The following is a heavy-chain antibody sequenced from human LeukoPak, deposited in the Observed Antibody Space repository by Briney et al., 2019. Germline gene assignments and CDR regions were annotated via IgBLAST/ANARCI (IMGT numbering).Heavy chain of an antibody. CDR1: GGSFSGYY. V-gene: IGHV4-34*01. Sequence: PSETLSLTCAVYGGSFSGYYWSWIRQPPGKGLEWPGEINHSGSTNYNPSLKSRVTISVDTSKNQFSLKLSSVTAADTAVYYCARAREGGDYGMDVWGQGTTVTVSS. CDR3: ARAREGGDYGMDV. D-gene: IGHD2-21*01. CDR2: INHSGST. J-gene: IGHJ6*02.